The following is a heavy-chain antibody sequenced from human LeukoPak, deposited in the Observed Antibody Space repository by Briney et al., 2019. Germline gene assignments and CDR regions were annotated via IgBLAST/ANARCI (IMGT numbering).Heavy chain of an antibody. J-gene: IGHJ5*02. CDR1: GYSFTSYW. CDR2: IYPGDSDT. V-gene: IGHV5-51*01. Sequence: GESLKISCKGSGYSFTSYWIGWVRQMPGKGLEWMGIIYPGDSDTRYSPSFQGQVTISADKSISTAYLQWSSLKASDTAMYYCARHASGDIVVVPAALGGFDPWGQGTLVTVSS. D-gene: IGHD2-2*01. CDR3: ARHASGDIVVVPAALGGFDP.